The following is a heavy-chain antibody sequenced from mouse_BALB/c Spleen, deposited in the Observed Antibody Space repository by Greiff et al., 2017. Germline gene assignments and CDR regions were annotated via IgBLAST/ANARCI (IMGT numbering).Heavy chain of an antibody. V-gene: IGHV3-2*02. CDR1: GYSITSDYA. J-gene: IGHJ4*01. CDR3: ASRDYYAMDY. CDR2: ISYSGST. Sequence: VQLQQSGPGLVKPSQSLSLTCTVTGYSITSDYAWNWIRQFPGNKLEWMGYISYSGSTSYNPSLKSRISITRDTSKNQFFLQLNSVTTEDTATYYCASRDYYAMDYWGQGTSVTVSS.